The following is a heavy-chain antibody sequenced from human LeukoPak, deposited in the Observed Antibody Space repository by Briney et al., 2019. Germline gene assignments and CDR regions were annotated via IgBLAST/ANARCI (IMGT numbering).Heavy chain of an antibody. CDR3: ASSYGGYDRPLDS. J-gene: IGHJ4*02. CDR2: IYYSGST. CDR1: GGSVSSGSYY. Sequence: SETLSLTCTVSGGSVSSGSYYWSWIRQPPGKGLEWIGYIYYSGSTNYNPSLKSRVTISVDTTKNQFSLKLSSVAAADTVVYYCASSYGGYDRPLDSWGQGTLVTVSS. V-gene: IGHV4-61*01. D-gene: IGHD5-12*01.